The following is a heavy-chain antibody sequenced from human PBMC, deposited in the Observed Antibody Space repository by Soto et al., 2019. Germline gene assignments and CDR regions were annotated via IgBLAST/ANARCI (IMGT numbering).Heavy chain of an antibody. V-gene: IGHV6-1*01. Sequence: PTRALPCGISGDSVSSSSAAWNWSRQSPSRGVEWVGRAYYRSKWYYDYAGSFKGPITITPDTSKNQFSLQLKSVSPDDTAVYYCPRSATYGPSTFFDYWGQGTQVTVSS. CDR3: PRSATYGPSTFFDY. D-gene: IGHD3-10*01. CDR1: GDSVSSSSAA. J-gene: IGHJ4*02. CDR2: AYYRSKWYY.